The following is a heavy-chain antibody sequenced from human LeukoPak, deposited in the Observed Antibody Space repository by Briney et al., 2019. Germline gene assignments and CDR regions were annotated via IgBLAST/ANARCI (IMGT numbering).Heavy chain of an antibody. Sequence: PGGSLRLSCAASGFTFSSYAMSWVRQGPGKSLEWVSLINENGDIAYYGDSVRGRFTVSRDNAKNSLYLQMNSLTTEDTALYYCAKARWEPNFDYWGQGTLVTVSS. CDR2: INENGDIA. D-gene: IGHD1-26*01. CDR3: AKARWEPNFDY. V-gene: IGHV3-43*02. CDR1: GFTFSSYA. J-gene: IGHJ4*02.